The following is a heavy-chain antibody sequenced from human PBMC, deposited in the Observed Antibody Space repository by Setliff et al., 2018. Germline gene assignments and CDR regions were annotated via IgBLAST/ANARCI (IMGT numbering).Heavy chain of an antibody. V-gene: IGHV4-39*07. CDR2: IYYTGST. D-gene: IGHD1-26*01. J-gene: IGHJ4*02. CDR3: ARDNTMVGATDY. CDR1: GGSISSSSHY. Sequence: SETLSLTCPVSGGSISSSSHYWGWIRQPPGKGLEWIGSIYYTGSTYYNPSLKSRVTISVDTSKNQFSLRLRSVTAADTAVYFCARDNTMVGATDYWGRGTLVTVSS.